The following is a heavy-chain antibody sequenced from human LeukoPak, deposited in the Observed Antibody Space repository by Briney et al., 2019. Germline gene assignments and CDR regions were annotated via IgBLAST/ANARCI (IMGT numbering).Heavy chain of an antibody. CDR3: ARDLRTSGYCSGGSCSNWFDP. CDR1: GFTYSYYW. V-gene: IGHV3-7*01. D-gene: IGHD2-15*01. CDR2: IKPDGSEK. J-gene: IGHJ5*02. Sequence: GGSLRLSCAASGFTYSYYWMSWVRQTPGKGLEWVANIKPDGSEKDYVDSVKGRFTISRDNAKNSLYLQMNSLRAEDTAVYYCARDLRTSGYCSGGSCSNWFDPWGQGTLVTVSS.